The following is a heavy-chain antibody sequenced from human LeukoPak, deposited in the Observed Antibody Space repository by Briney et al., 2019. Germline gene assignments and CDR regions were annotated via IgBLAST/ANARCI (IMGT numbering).Heavy chain of an antibody. D-gene: IGHD3-16*01. Sequence: GGSLRLSCAASGFTFSSYGMTWVRQAPGKGLEWVSWISSSSTYISYADSVKGRFTISRDDAGNSLYLHMNSLRAEDTAVYYCARPMGDDTIWGQGTLVTVSS. CDR3: ARPMGDDTI. CDR1: GFTFSSYG. V-gene: IGHV3-21*04. CDR2: ISSSSTYI. J-gene: IGHJ4*02.